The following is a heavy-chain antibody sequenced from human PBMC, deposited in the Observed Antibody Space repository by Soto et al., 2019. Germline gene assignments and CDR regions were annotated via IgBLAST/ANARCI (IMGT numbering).Heavy chain of an antibody. CDR1: GFPFSTHA. D-gene: IGHD3-10*01. J-gene: IGHJ6*02. V-gene: IGHV3-30*09. CDR3: AREVKAPSGGEDSLDV. Sequence: QVQLVESGGGVVEPGGSLRLSCAASGFPFSTHAMHWVRQAPGKGLEWLALVSYDGSIQFYADSVQGRFVISRDNSKDTLIMELSSLRTEHTALYFCAREVKAPSGGEDSLDVWGQGTKVTVSS. CDR2: VSYDGSIQ.